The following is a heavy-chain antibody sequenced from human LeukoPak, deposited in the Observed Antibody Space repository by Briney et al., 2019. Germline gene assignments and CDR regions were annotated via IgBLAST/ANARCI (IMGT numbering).Heavy chain of an antibody. J-gene: IGHJ4*02. D-gene: IGHD6-13*01. Sequence: GGSLRLSCAASGFTFSSYAMSWVRQAPGKGLEWVSAISGSGGYTYYADSVKGRFTISRDNSNNTLYLQMNSLRAEDTAVYYCAKDPAGQQPTRGYFDYWGQGTLVTVSS. CDR3: AKDPAGQQPTRGYFDY. CDR1: GFTFSSYA. V-gene: IGHV3-23*01. CDR2: ISGSGGYT.